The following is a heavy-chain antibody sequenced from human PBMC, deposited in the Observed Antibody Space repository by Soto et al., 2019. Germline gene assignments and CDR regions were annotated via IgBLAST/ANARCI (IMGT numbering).Heavy chain of an antibody. CDR2: ISYDGSNK. Sequence: PGGSLRISCAASGFTFSSYGLHWVRQAPGKGLEWVAVISYDGSNKYYADSVKGRFTISRDNSKNTLYLQMNSLRAEDTAVYYISKVDYSGSYFDYCGQGTLVTVSS. D-gene: IGHD1-26*01. J-gene: IGHJ4*02. V-gene: IGHV3-30*18. CDR3: SKVDYSGSYFDY. CDR1: GFTFSSYG.